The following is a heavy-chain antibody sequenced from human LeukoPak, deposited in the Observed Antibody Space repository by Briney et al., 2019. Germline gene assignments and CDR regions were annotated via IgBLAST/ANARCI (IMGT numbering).Heavy chain of an antibody. Sequence: SETLSLTCTVSGGSNSSYYWSWIRQPAGKGLEWIGRIYTSGSTNYNPSLKSRVTMSVDTSKNQFSLKLSSVTAADTAVYYCARDQTSGSYYYYWGQGTLVTVSS. J-gene: IGHJ4*02. CDR2: IYTSGST. D-gene: IGHD1-26*01. CDR1: GGSNSSYY. V-gene: IGHV4-4*07. CDR3: ARDQTSGSYYYY.